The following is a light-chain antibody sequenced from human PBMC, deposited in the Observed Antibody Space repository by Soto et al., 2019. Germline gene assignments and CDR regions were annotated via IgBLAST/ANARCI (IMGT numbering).Light chain of an antibody. J-gene: IGKJ1*01. CDR1: QSLVYSDVNTH. CDR2: KVS. V-gene: IGKV2-30*01. CDR3: MQRSHWPRT. Sequence: DVVMTQSPLSLPVTLGRPASISCRSSQSLVYSDVNTHLSCFQQRPGQSPRRLIYKVSNGDSGVPDRFNGSGSGPAFALKISRVEAEDVGVYYCMQRSHWPRTFGQGTKVDIK.